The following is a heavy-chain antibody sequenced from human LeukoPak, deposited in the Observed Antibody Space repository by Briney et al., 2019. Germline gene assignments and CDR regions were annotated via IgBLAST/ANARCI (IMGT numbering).Heavy chain of an antibody. D-gene: IGHD3-3*01. J-gene: IGHJ4*02. CDR1: GGTFSSYT. V-gene: IGHV1-69*04. CDR2: IIPILGIA. CDR3: ARELGWSGYYEDAFDY. Sequence: SVKVSCKASGGTFSSYTISWVRQAPGQGLEWMGRIIPILGIANYAQKFQGRVTITADKSTSTAYMELSSLRSEDTAVYHCARELGWSGYYEDAFDYWGQGTLVTVSS.